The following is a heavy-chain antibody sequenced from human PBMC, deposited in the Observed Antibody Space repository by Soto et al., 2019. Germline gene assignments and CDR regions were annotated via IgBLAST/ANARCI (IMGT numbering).Heavy chain of an antibody. CDR1: GYTFTSYG. CDR2: INGYTGNT. CDR3: ARSLVPGKGGIDV. V-gene: IGHV1-18*01. D-gene: IGHD3-16*01. Sequence: QVQLVQSGAEVKKPGASVKVSCKASGYTFTSYGLSWVRQAPGQGLEWMGWINGYTGNTNYAQKFQGRVTMTTDTSTNTALLDLWTLISEDTAGYFCARSLVPGKGGIDVWGQGTTVTVSS. J-gene: IGHJ6*02.